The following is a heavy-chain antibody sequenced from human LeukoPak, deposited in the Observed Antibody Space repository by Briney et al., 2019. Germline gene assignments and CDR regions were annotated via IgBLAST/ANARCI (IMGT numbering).Heavy chain of an antibody. CDR3: TYYLRDPTGFYYGMDV. V-gene: IGHV3-73*01. Sequence: GGSLRLSCAASGFTFSGSDMHWVRRASGKGLEWVGRIRDKANSYATAYAASVKGRFTISRDDSKNTASLQMNSLKSEDTAVYYCTYYLRDPTGFYYGMDVWGQGTTVTISS. CDR1: GFTFSGSD. CDR2: IRDKANSYAT. D-gene: IGHD3-10*02. J-gene: IGHJ6*02.